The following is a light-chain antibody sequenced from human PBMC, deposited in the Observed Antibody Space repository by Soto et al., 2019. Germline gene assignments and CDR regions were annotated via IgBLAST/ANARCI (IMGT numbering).Light chain of an antibody. J-gene: IGKJ5*01. CDR2: DAS. V-gene: IGKV3-11*01. CDR1: QSVRSN. CDR3: QQRSNWPIT. Sequence: EKVMTQSPATLSVSPGERATLSCRASQSVRSNLAWYQQKPGQPPRLLIYDASTRATGIPARFSGSGSGTDFTLTISSLEPEDFALYYCQQRSNWPITFGQGTRLAIK.